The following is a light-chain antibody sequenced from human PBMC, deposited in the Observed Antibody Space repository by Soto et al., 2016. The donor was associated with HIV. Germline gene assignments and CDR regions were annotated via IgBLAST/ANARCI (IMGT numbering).Light chain of an antibody. CDR2: KAS. CDR1: QSINKW. Sequence: DIRMTQSPSTLSASLGDRVTITCRASQSINKWLAWYQQKPGKAPNLLIYKASTSQSGVPSTFSGSGSGTEFTLIISSLQPDDFATYYCQQSYRTPITFGQGTRLEIK. CDR3: QQSYRTPIT. V-gene: IGKV1-5*03. J-gene: IGKJ5*01.